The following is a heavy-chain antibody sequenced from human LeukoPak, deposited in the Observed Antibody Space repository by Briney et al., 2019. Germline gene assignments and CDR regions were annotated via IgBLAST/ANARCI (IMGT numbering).Heavy chain of an antibody. CDR1: GGSISSYY. D-gene: IGHD2-2*01. V-gene: IGHV4-59*01. J-gene: IGHJ4*02. CDR2: IYYSGST. Sequence: PSETLSLTCTVSGGSISSYYWSWIRQPPGKGLEWIGYIYYSGSTNYNPSLKSRVTISVDTSKNQFSLKLSSVTAADTAVYYCARYLAPAAPSLHYFDYWGQGTLVTVSS. CDR3: ARYLAPAAPSLHYFDY.